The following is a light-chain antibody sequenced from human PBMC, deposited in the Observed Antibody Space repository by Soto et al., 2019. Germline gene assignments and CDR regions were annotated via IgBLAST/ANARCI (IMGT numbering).Light chain of an antibody. V-gene: IGLV1-44*01. CDR1: SSNIGSNT. CDR3: AAWDDSLNGLLV. Sequence: QSVLAQPPSASLTPGQRVTISCCGSSSNIGSNTVNWYQQLPGTAPKLLIYSNNQRPSGVPDRFSGSKSGTSASLAISGLQSEDEADYYCAAWDDSLNGLLVFGTGTKVTVL. J-gene: IGLJ1*01. CDR2: SNN.